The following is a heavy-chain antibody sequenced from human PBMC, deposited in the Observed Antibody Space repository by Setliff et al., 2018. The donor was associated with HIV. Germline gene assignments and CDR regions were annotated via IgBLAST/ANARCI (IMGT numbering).Heavy chain of an antibody. Sequence: GESLKISCAASGFTVSGYWMSWVRQAPGKGLEWVANIKQDGSERYYVDSVKGRFTISRDNTNNSLYLHMNSLRAEDTAVYYCARDYLYYYYYYMDVWGRGTTVTVSS. J-gene: IGHJ6*03. CDR1: GFTVSGYW. CDR2: IKQDGSER. V-gene: IGHV3-7*01. CDR3: ARDYLYYYYYYMDV.